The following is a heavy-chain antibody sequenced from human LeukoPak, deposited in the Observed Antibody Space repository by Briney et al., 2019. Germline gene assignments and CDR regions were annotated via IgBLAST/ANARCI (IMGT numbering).Heavy chain of an antibody. CDR2: ISNDGGGI. CDR3: AKGGSGYFLDL. D-gene: IGHD2/OR15-2a*01. V-gene: IGHV3-23*01. J-gene: IGHJ5*02. CDR1: GFIFNNYG. Sequence: GGSLRLSCAASGFIFNNYGLIWVRQAPGKGLQWVSAISNDGGGITYADFVRGRFTISRDNSKNTLFLQMNSLRAEDTALYYCAKGGSGYFLDLWGQGTLVTVSS.